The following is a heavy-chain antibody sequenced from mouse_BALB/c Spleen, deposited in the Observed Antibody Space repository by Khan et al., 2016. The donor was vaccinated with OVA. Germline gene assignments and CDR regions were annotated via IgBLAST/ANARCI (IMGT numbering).Heavy chain of an antibody. V-gene: IGHV9-1*02. CDR1: GYTFTNYG. CDR3: ARGASYWYFDV. Sequence: QIQLVQSGPELKKPGETVKISCKASGYTFTNYGMNWVTQAPGKGLKWMGWINTYTGEPTYTADFKGRFAFSLETSASTAYLQINNLKNEDMATYFCARGASYWYFDVWGAGTTVTVSS. CDR2: INTYTGEP. J-gene: IGHJ1*01.